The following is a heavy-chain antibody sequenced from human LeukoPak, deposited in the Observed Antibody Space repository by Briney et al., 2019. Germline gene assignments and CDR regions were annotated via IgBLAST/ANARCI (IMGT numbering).Heavy chain of an antibody. CDR2: IIPIFGTA. J-gene: IGHJ1*01. V-gene: IGHV1-69*13. CDR1: GGTFSSYA. D-gene: IGHD1-26*01. Sequence: SVTVSCKASGGTFSSYAISWVRQAPGQGLEWMGGIIPIFGTANYAQRFQGRVTITADESTSTAYMELSSLRSEDTAVYYCAREVGATVEYFQHWGQGTLVTVSS. CDR3: AREVGATVEYFQH.